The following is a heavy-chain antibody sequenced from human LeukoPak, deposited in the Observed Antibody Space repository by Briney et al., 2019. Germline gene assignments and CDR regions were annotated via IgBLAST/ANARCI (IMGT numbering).Heavy chain of an antibody. CDR1: VFTFSSYV. D-gene: IGHD1/OR15-1a*01. CDR3: ARRGNKDEIARYYFGY. V-gene: IGHV3-23*01. Sequence: GGALRHSCLSSVFTFSSYVMSELRQPRSKGVEGVSTIMGNGGSTFYADSVKGRFTISRDNSKNTLSLQMNSLRVEDTAVYYCARRGNKDEIARYYFGYWGQGTLVTVSS. J-gene: IGHJ4*02. CDR2: IMGNGGST.